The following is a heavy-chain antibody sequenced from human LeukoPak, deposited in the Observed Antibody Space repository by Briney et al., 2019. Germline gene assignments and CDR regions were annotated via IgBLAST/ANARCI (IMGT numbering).Heavy chain of an antibody. J-gene: IGHJ6*03. D-gene: IGHD3-3*01. CDR3: ARGWYDDFWSGYYGSEPYYMDV. V-gene: IGHV1-8*03. CDR2: MNPNSGNT. Sequence: GASVKVSCKASGYTFTGYYMHWVRQAPGQGLEWMGWMNPNSGNTGYAQKFQGRVTITRNTSISTAYMELSSLRSEDTAVYYCARGWYDDFWSGYYGSEPYYMDVWGKGTTVTVSS. CDR1: GYTFTGYY.